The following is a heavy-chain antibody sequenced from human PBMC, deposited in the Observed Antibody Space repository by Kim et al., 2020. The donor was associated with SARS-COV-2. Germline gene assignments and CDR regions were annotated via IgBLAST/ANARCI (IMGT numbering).Heavy chain of an antibody. CDR3: TSGPFYYDSAAYYHDD. Sequence: GGSLRLSCTTSGLNFGDYAMSWFRQAPGKGLEWVAFIRSKRYGETTEYAASVKGRFTISRDDSKRIAYLQMNGLKTEDTAVYYCTSGPFYYDSAAYYHDDWGQGTPVTVSS. V-gene: IGHV3-49*03. J-gene: IGHJ4*02. CDR2: IRSKRYGETT. CDR1: GLNFGDYA. D-gene: IGHD3-22*01.